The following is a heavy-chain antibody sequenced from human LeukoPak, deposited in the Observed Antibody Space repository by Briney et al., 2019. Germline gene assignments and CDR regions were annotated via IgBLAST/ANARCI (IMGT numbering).Heavy chain of an antibody. CDR3: AREPNYCSSTSCYLLNWFDP. CDR2: IYTSGST. CDR1: GGSISSGSYY. D-gene: IGHD2-2*01. J-gene: IGHJ5*02. Sequence: PSQTLFLTCTVSGGSISSGSYYWSWIRQPAGKGLEWIGRIYTSGSTNYNASLKSRVTISVDTSKNQFSLKLSSVTAADTAVYYCAREPNYCSSTSCYLLNWFDPWGQGTLVTVSS. V-gene: IGHV4-61*02.